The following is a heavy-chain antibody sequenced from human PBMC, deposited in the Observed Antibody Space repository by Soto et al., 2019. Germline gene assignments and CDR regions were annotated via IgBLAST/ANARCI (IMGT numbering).Heavy chain of an antibody. J-gene: IGHJ6*02. Sequence: ESGGGVVQPGRSLRLSCAASGFTFSSYGMHWVRQAPGKGLEWVAVISYDGSNKYYADSVKGRFTISRDTSKNTLYLQMNSLRAEDTAVYYCAGLYSSGWEPRSYYGMDVWGQGTTVTVSS. CDR1: GFTFSSYG. D-gene: IGHD6-19*01. V-gene: IGHV3-30*03. CDR3: AGLYSSGWEPRSYYGMDV. CDR2: ISYDGSNK.